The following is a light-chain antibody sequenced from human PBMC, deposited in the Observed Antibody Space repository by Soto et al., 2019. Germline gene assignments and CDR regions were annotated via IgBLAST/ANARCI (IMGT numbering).Light chain of an antibody. CDR3: QQSYSTPIT. J-gene: IGKJ5*01. CDR2: AAS. V-gene: IGKV1-39*01. Sequence: DMEMAQSPSTLSAYVGDTVSVNCRASQSVSGWLAWYQQKPGEAPKLLIYAASSLRSGVPSRFSGRGSGTDFTLTISGLQPEDFATYYCQQSYSTPITVGHGTRLAI. CDR1: QSVSGW.